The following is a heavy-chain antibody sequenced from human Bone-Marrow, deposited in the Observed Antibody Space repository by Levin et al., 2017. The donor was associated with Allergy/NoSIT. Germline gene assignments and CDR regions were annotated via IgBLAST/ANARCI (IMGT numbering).Heavy chain of an antibody. D-gene: IGHD4-11*01. CDR3: ARPRMTTVNLYGMDV. CDR2: ISSSSSTI. CDR1: GFTFSSYS. V-gene: IGHV3-48*02. Sequence: GESLKISCAASGFTFSSYSMNWVRQAPGKGLEWVSYISSSSSTIYYADSVKGRFTISRDNAKNSLYLQMNSLRDEDTAVYYCARPRMTTVNLYGMDVWGQGTTVTVSS. J-gene: IGHJ6*02.